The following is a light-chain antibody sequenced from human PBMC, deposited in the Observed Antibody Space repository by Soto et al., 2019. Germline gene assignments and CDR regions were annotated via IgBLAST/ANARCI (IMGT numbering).Light chain of an antibody. CDR1: SSDVGGYNY. CDR2: DVI. J-gene: IGLJ1*01. CDR3: SSFTSSTTTYV. Sequence: QSALTQPASVSGSPGQSITTPCTGSSSDVGGYNYVSWHQQHPGKAPKLIIYDVIHRPSGVSSRFSGSRSGNTASLIISGLEAEDEADYYCSSFTSSTTTYVFGSGTKLTVL. V-gene: IGLV2-14*01.